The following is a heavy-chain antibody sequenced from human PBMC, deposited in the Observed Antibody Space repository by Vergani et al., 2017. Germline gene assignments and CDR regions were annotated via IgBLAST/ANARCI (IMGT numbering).Heavy chain of an antibody. Sequence: EVQLVESGGGLVQPGRSLRLSCTGSGFTFGDYAMSWVRQAPGKGLEWVGFIRSRPYGGTTEYAASVKGRFTIPRDDSKSIAYLQMNSLKTEDTAVYYCSRPTTDIVLVPPALYFYMDVWGKGTTVTVSS. CDR2: IRSRPYGGTT. CDR3: SRPTTDIVLVPPALYFYMDV. J-gene: IGHJ6*03. D-gene: IGHD2-2*01. V-gene: IGHV3-49*04. CDR1: GFTFGDYA.